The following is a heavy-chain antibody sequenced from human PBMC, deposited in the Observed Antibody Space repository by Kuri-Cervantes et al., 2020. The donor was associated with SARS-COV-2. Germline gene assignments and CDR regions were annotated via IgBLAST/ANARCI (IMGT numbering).Heavy chain of an antibody. Sequence: GESLKISCAASGFTFSSYDMHWVRQATGKGLEWVSAIGTAGDTYYPGSVKGRFTISRDNSRNTLFLQMTSLKTEDSATYHCASIPAYGPGTYNYYYYVDVWGTGTTVTVSS. V-gene: IGHV3-13*04. CDR1: GFTFSSYD. CDR2: IGTAGDT. CDR3: ASIPAYGPGTYNYYYYVDV. D-gene: IGHD3-10*01. J-gene: IGHJ6*03.